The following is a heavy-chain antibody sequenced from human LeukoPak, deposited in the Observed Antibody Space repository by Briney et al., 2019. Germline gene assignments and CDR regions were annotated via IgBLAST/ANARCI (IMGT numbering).Heavy chain of an antibody. CDR2: IYYTGST. Sequence: SETLSLTCTVSGGSISSGTYYWSWIRQHPGKGLEWIGYIYYTGSTNYNPSLKSRVTISVDTSKNHFSLKLTSVTAADTAVYYCAREGGPYRPLDYSGQGTLVTVAS. CDR3: AREGGPYRPLDY. CDR1: GGSISSGTYY. J-gene: IGHJ4*02. V-gene: IGHV4-61*01.